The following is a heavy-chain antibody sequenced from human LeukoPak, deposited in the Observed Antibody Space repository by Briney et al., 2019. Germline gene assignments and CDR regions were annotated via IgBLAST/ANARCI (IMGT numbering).Heavy chain of an antibody. CDR1: GGSASGYY. CDR2: VYYSGST. J-gene: IGHJ4*02. D-gene: IGHD2-15*01. CDR3: ARIHRYCSGGACYVLDN. V-gene: IGHV4-59*02. Sequence: SETLSLTCVVSGGSASGYYWGWIRQPPGRGLEWIGYVYYSGSTNYNPSFKSRITISVDTSRNQFSLQLSSVTAADTAVYYCARIHRYCSGGACYVLDNWGQGTLVAVSS.